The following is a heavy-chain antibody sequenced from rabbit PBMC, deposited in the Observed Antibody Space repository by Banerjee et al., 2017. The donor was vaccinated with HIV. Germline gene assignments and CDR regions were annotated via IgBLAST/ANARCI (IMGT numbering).Heavy chain of an antibody. V-gene: IGHV1S45*01. CDR3: ARDLAGVIGWNFGL. Sequence: QEQLVESGGGLVKPEGSLTLTCTASGFSFSSSYWICWVRQAPGKGLEWIACIYAGSSGSTYYASWAKGRFTISKTSSTTVTLQMTSLTAADTATYFCARDLAGVIGWNFGLWGQGTLVTVS. J-gene: IGHJ3*01. CDR2: IYAGSSGST. D-gene: IGHD4-1*01. CDR1: GFSFSSSYW.